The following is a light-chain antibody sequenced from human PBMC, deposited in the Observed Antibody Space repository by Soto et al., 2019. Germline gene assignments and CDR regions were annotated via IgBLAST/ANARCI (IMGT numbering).Light chain of an antibody. CDR3: SAYAGSNNFVV. Sequence: SALTQPPSASGSPGQSVTISCTGTSSDVGGYNYVSWYQQHPGKAPKLMIYEVSKRPSGVPDRFSGSKSGNTASLTVSGLQAEDEADHYCSAYAGSNNFVVFGGGTKLTVL. CDR2: EVS. J-gene: IGLJ2*01. V-gene: IGLV2-8*01. CDR1: SSDVGGYNY.